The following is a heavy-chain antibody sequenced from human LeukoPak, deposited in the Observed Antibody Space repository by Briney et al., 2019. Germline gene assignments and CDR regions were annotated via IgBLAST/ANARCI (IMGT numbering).Heavy chain of an antibody. CDR2: IWYDGSNK. J-gene: IGHJ4*02. CDR1: GFTFSSYG. D-gene: IGHD6-19*01. Sequence: GGSLRLSCAASGFTFSSYGMHWVRQAPGKGLEWVAVIWYDGSNKYYADSVKGRFTISRDNSKNTLYLQMNSLRAEDTAVYYCARDAYSSGWYGVFDYWGQGTLVTVSS. CDR3: ARDAYSSGWYGVFDY. V-gene: IGHV3-33*01.